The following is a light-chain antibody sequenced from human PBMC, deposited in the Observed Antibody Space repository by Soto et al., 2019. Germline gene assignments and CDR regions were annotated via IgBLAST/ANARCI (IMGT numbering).Light chain of an antibody. J-gene: IGLJ1*01. Sequence: QSVLTQPASVSGSPGQSIAISCTGSSSDVGIYNYVSWYQQHPGKVPKLIIYEVTNRPSGVSNRFSGSKSGNTASLTISGLQAEDEADYSCSSYTTSSTRVFGTGTKGTVL. CDR1: SSDVGIYNY. V-gene: IGLV2-14*01. CDR2: EVT. CDR3: SSYTTSSTRV.